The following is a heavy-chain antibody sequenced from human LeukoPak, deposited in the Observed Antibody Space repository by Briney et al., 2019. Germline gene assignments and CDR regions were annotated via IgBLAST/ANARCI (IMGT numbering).Heavy chain of an antibody. J-gene: IGHJ4*02. CDR2: IYYTGST. Sequence: PSETLSLTCIVSGGSISSYYWSWIRQPPGKGLEWIGYIYYTGSTNYNPSLKSRVTISVDTSKNQFSLKLSSVTAADTAVYYCAKTGYGGNPFDSWGQGTQVTVSS. CDR3: AKTGYGGNPFDS. CDR1: GGSISSYY. V-gene: IGHV4-59*08. D-gene: IGHD4-23*01.